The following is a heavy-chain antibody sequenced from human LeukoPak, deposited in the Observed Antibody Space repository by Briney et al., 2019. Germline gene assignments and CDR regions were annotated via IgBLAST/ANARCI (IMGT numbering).Heavy chain of an antibody. CDR2: IYYSGST. CDR3: ARLTGYYYGSGSPNLNWFDP. CDR1: GGSISSYY. J-gene: IGHJ5*02. V-gene: IGHV4-59*08. D-gene: IGHD3-10*01. Sequence: KPSETLSLTCTVSGGSISSYYWSWIRQPPGKGLEWIGYIYYSGSTNYNPSLKSRVTISVDTSKNQFSLKLSSVTAADTAVYYCARLTGYYYGSGSPNLNWFDPWGQGTLVTVSS.